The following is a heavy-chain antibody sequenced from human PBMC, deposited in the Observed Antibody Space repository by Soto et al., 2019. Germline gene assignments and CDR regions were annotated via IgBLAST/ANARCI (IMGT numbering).Heavy chain of an antibody. CDR1: GYTFTYRY. J-gene: IGHJ6*02. D-gene: IGHD1-26*01. Sequence: SVKVSCKASGYTFTYRYLHWVRQAPGQALEWMGWITPFNGNTNYAQKFQDRVTITRDRSMSTAYMELSSLRSEDTAMYYCAGGGWEGYYYYGMDVWGQGTTVTVSS. V-gene: IGHV1-45*02. CDR3: AGGGWEGYYYYGMDV. CDR2: ITPFNGNT.